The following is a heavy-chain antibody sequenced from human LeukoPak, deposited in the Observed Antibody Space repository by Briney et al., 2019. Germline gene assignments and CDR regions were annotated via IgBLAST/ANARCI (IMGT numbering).Heavy chain of an antibody. V-gene: IGHV1-2*02. CDR3: ARNTKNIWSDFDY. Sequence: ASVKVSCKASGYTFTGYYMHWVRQAPGQGLEWMGWINPNSGATNYAQKFQGRVTMTRDTSISTASMELSSLKPDDTAVYYCARNTKNIWSDFDYWGQGTLVTVSS. D-gene: IGHD3-10*01. CDR2: INPNSGAT. CDR1: GYTFTGYY. J-gene: IGHJ4*02.